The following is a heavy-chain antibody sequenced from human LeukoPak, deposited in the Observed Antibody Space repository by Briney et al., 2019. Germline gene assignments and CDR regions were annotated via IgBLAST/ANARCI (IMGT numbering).Heavy chain of an antibody. CDR1: GFTFSSYE. V-gene: IGHV3-48*03. CDR3: AGDEVKVASFFDY. D-gene: IGHD3-22*01. Sequence: PGGSLRLACAASGFTFSSYEMNWVRQAPGKGLEWVSYISSSGSTIYYADSVKGRFTISRDNAKNSLYLQMNSLRAEDTAVYYCAGDEVKVASFFDYWGQGTLVTVSS. J-gene: IGHJ4*02. CDR2: ISSSGSTI.